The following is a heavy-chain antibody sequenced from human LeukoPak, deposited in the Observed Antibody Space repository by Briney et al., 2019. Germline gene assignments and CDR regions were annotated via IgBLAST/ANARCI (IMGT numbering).Heavy chain of an antibody. CDR3: ARGCGAGCFDY. V-gene: IGHV1-2*02. Sequence: ASVKVSCKASGYTFSGNYMHWVRQAPGQGLEWIGWIMPNSGVTSYAQQFQGRVTMTRDTSISTAYMELSRLRSDDTALYFCARGCGAGCFDYWGQGTLVTISS. CDR1: GYTFSGNY. CDR2: IMPNSGVT. D-gene: IGHD2-21*02. J-gene: IGHJ4*02.